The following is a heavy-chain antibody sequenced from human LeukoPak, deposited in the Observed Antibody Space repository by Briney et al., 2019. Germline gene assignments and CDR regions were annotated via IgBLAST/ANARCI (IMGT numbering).Heavy chain of an antibody. CDR1: GGSISSYF. J-gene: IGHJ3*02. CDR2: IYYSGST. V-gene: IGHV4-59*12. Sequence: SETLSLTCTVSGGSISSYFWSWIRQPPGKGLEWIGYIYYSGSTNYNPSLKSRVTISVDTSKNQFSLKLSSVTAADTAVYYCARDGGRTSSDAVEIWRQGTMVTVSS. CDR3: ARDGGRTSSDAVEI. D-gene: IGHD2-2*01.